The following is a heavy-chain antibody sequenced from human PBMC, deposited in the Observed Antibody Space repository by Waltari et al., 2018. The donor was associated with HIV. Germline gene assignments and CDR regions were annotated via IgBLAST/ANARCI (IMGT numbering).Heavy chain of an antibody. V-gene: IGHV3-30*04. CDR1: GLSLGSSE. CDR3: ARGPESGAFDY. Sequence: QVQLVESGGSVVQSGWTLRRSWADSGLSLGSSEMHFHRQDPGKGLEWVAHILPDGSKSYYADSVKGRFTISRDNSKTTLYLQMNSLRAEDTAVYYCARGPESGAFDYWGQGNLVTVSS. CDR2: ILPDGSKS. J-gene: IGHJ4*02. D-gene: IGHD2-15*01.